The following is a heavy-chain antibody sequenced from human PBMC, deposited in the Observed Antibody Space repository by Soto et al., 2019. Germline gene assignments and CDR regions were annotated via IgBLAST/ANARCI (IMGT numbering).Heavy chain of an antibody. J-gene: IGHJ3*02. D-gene: IGHD6-13*01. V-gene: IGHV4-4*02. Sequence: TQSLICAGAGGSLRSSNSGSGVRQPAVKGLEWIGEIYRSGSTTYNPYLKSRVTISVDKSKNQFSLKLSSVTAADTAVYYCAREAAAGTSAFDIWGQGTMVTVSS. CDR3: AREAAAGTSAFDI. CDR2: IYRSGST. CDR1: GGSLRSSNS.